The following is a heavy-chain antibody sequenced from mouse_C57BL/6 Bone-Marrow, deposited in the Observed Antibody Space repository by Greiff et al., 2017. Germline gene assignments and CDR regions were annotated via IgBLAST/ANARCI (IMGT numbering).Heavy chain of an antibody. J-gene: IGHJ1*03. Sequence: QVQLKQPGAELVKPGASVKMSCKASGYTFTSYWITWVKQRPGQGLEWIGDIYPGSGSTNYNEKFKSKATLTVDTSSSTAYMQLSSLTSEDSAVYYCARPCYSNDWYFDVWGTGTTVTVSS. D-gene: IGHD2-5*01. V-gene: IGHV1-55*01. CDR1: GYTFTSYW. CDR2: IYPGSGST. CDR3: ARPCYSNDWYFDV.